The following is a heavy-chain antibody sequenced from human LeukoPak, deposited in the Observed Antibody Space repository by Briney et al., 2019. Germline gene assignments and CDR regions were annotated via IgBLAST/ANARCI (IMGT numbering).Heavy chain of an antibody. CDR3: ARGSSGWYVEYYFDY. CDR1: GFTFSSYW. Sequence: GGSLRLSCAASGFTFSSYWMGWVRQAPGKGLEWVATIKQDVSEKYSVDSVKGRFTISRDNAKNSLYLQMNSLRAEDTAVYYCARGSSGWYVEYYFDYWGQGTLVTVSS. D-gene: IGHD6-19*01. CDR2: IKQDVSEK. V-gene: IGHV3-7*01. J-gene: IGHJ4*02.